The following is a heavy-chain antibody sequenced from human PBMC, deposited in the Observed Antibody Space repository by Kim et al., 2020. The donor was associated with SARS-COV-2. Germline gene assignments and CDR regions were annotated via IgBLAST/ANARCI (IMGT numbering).Heavy chain of an antibody. V-gene: IGHV3-21*01. CDR3: ARGGYSHDSKYYYYAMDV. CDR2: ISSSSTDI. Sequence: GGSLRLSCAASGLTFNTYTLNWVRQAPGKGLEWVSSISSSSTDIYNADSVKGRFTISRDNAKNSLYLQMNSLRAEDTAVYYCARGGYSHDSKYYYYAMDVWGQGTTVTVSS. J-gene: IGHJ6*02. D-gene: IGHD5-12*01. CDR1: GLTFNTYT.